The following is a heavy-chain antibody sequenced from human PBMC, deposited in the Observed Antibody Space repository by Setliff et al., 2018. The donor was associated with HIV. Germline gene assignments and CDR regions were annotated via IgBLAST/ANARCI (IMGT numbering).Heavy chain of an antibody. D-gene: IGHD1-26*01. CDR2: VKQDGTET. Sequence: GGSLRLSCAASGFRFRSYWMSWVRQAPGKGLESVANVKQDGTETLYVDSVKGRFTISRDNANNLVYLQMNSLRVEDTAVYFCARWGSGSYERGFDYWGQGMLVTVSS. CDR3: ARWGSGSYERGFDY. J-gene: IGHJ4*02. V-gene: IGHV3-7*01. CDR1: GFRFRSYW.